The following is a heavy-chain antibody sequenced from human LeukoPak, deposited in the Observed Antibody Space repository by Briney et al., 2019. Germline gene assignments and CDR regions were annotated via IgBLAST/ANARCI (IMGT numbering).Heavy chain of an antibody. J-gene: IGHJ5*02. CDR3: ARKGYDFSEPYNWFDP. D-gene: IGHD3-3*01. CDR1: GDSVSSNSAA. V-gene: IGHV6-1*01. Sequence: SQTLSLTCAISGDSVSSNSAAWNWIRQSPSRGLEWLGRTYYRSKWYNDYAVSVKSRITINPDTSKNQFSLKLSSVTAADTAVYYCARKGYDFSEPYNWFDPWGQGTLVTVSS. CDR2: TYYRSKWYN.